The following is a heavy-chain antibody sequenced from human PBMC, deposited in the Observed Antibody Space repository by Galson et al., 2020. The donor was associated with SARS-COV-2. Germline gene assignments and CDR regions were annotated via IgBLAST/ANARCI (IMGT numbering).Heavy chain of an antibody. V-gene: IGHV1-2*02. CDR1: GYTFTNYY. J-gene: IGHJ4*02. Sequence: ASVKVSCKASGYTFTNYYMHWMRPAPGQGLEWLGWIDLSNGATKYAPKFQGRITMTRDTSISTAYMDLSGLKPDDTAVYYCARDSASLAGTFFDYWGQGTLVTVSS. CDR2: IDLSNGAT. D-gene: IGHD6-19*01. CDR3: ARDSASLAGTFFDY.